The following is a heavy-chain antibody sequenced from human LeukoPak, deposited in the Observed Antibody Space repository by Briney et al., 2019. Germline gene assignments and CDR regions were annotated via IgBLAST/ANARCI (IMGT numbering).Heavy chain of an antibody. D-gene: IGHD5-12*01. Sequence: SETLSLTCTVSGDSVNSGAYYWSWLRQPAGKEPEWIGRIYPLETTNYNPSLKSRVAISVDTSKNQFSLKLSSVTAADTAVYYAREIVAGLGVSFDIWGQGTMVTVSS. V-gene: IGHV4-61*02. CDR1: GDSVNSGAYY. J-gene: IGHJ3*02. CDR3: REIVAGLGVSFDI. CDR2: IYPLETT.